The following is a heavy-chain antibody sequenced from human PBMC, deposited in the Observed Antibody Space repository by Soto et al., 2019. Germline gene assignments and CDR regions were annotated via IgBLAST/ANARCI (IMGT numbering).Heavy chain of an antibody. CDR2: IGAYNGNT. CDR3: ARDSLPMAVAAPDN. D-gene: IGHD2-15*01. Sequence: QVQLVQSGAEVKKPGASVKVSCKSSGYSFRNYGITWVRQAPGQGLEWMGWIGAYNGNTNYAQKFQGRVTMTTDTSTSTAYLDLRSLRSDDTAVYYCARDSLPMAVAAPDNWGQGTLVTVSS. CDR1: GYSFRNYG. V-gene: IGHV1-18*01. J-gene: IGHJ4*02.